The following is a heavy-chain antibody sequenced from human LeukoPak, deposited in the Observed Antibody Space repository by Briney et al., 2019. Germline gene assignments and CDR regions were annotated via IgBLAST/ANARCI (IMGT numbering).Heavy chain of an antibody. Sequence: GGSLRLSCAASGFTFSSYAMSWVRQAPGKGLEWVSAITNSGGTTYYADSVKGRFTISRDNSKNTLYLQMNSLRAEDTAVYYFAKDPPRVSCLFDYWGQGTLVTVSS. J-gene: IGHJ4*02. V-gene: IGHV3-23*01. CDR2: ITNSGGTT. CDR1: GFTFSSYA. D-gene: IGHD3-16*01. CDR3: AKDPPRVSCLFDY.